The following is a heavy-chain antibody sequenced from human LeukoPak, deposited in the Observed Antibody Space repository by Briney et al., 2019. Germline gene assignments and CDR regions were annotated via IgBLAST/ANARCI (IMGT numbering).Heavy chain of an antibody. D-gene: IGHD2-2*01. Sequence: GGSLRLSCAAPGFTFDGYGMSWVRQAPGKGLEWVSGINWNGGSTGYADSVKGRFTISRDNAKNSLYLQMNSLRAEDTALYHCASSCSSTSCYGRDVWGKGTTVTVSS. V-gene: IGHV3-20*01. CDR1: GFTFDGYG. J-gene: IGHJ6*04. CDR2: INWNGGST. CDR3: ASSCSSTSCYGRDV.